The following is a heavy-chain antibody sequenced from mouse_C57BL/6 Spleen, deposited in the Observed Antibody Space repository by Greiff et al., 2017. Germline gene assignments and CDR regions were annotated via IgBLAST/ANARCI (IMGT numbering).Heavy chain of an antibody. CDR3: ARGGATDYFDY. D-gene: IGHD3-1*01. V-gene: IGHV5-9*01. CDR2: ISGGGGNT. CDR1: GFTFSSYT. Sequence: EVNLVESGGGLVKPGGSLKLSCAASGFTFSSYTMSWVRQTPEKRLEWVATISGGGGNTYYPDSVKGRFTISRDNAKNTLYLQMSSLRSEDTALYYCARGGATDYFDYWGQGTTLTVSS. J-gene: IGHJ2*01.